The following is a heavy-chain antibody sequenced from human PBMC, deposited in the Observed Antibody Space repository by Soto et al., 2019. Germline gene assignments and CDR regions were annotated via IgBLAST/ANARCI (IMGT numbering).Heavy chain of an antibody. V-gene: IGHV3-74*01. CDR3: ARDSGSVVPAANRLPYYYYMDV. CDR2: INSDGSST. J-gene: IGHJ6*03. Sequence: GGSLRLSCAASGFTFSSYWMHWVRQAPGKGLVWVSRINSDGSSTSYADSVKGRFTISRDNAKNTLYLQMNSLRAEDTAVYYCARDSGSVVPAANRLPYYYYMDVWGKGTTVTVSS. D-gene: IGHD2-2*01. CDR1: GFTFSSYW.